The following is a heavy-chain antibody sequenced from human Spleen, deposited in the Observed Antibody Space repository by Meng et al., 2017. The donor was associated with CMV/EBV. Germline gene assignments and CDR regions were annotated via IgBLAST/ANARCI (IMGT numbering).Heavy chain of an antibody. J-gene: IGHJ2*01. Sequence: SETLSLTCTVSGGSMRTYYWSWIRQPPGKGLEWIGCISYSEGTNYNPSLKSPISISADTSKNQFSLKLASVTAADTAVYYCAGDSWDYSDNSGNYWYFDLWGRGTLVTVSS. CDR1: GGSMRTYY. CDR3: AGDSWDYSDNSGNYWYFDL. V-gene: IGHV4-59*01. D-gene: IGHD3-22*01. CDR2: ISYSEGT.